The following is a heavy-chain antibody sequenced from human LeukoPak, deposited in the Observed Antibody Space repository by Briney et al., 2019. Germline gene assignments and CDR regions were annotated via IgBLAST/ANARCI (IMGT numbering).Heavy chain of an antibody. CDR1: GFIFSDYY. Sequence: PGGSLRLSCAASGFIFSDYYMSWIRQAPGKGLEWVSYISSSGSTIYHADSVKGRFTISRDNAKNSLYLQMNSLRAEDTAVYYCARDPGIPAAGTVGYFDYWGQGTLVTVSS. CDR3: ARDPGIPAAGTVGYFDY. J-gene: IGHJ4*02. CDR2: ISSSGSTI. D-gene: IGHD6-13*01. V-gene: IGHV3-11*04.